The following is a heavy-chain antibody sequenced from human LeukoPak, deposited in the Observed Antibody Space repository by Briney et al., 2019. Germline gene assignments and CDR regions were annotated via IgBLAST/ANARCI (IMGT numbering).Heavy chain of an antibody. J-gene: IGHJ4*02. CDR2: INSDGSSA. V-gene: IGHV3-74*01. D-gene: IGHD2-15*01. CDR3: AKSKVVDY. CDR1: GFSFSSYW. Sequence: GGSLRLSCAASGFSFSSYWMHWVRQAPGKGLVWVARINSDGSSASYADSVKGRFTISRDNAKNTLYLQMDSLRADDTAIYYCAKSKVVDYWGQGTLVTVSS.